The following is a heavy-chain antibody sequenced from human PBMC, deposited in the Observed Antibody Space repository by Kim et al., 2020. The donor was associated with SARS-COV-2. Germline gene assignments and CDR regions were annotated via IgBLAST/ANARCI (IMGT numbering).Heavy chain of an antibody. D-gene: IGHD5-12*01. CDR1: GFTFSSYS. CDR3: ARENRGYDYYYYYGMDV. CDR2: ISSSSSYI. V-gene: IGHV3-21*01. Sequence: GGSLRLSCAASGFTFSSYSMNWVRQAPGKGLEWVSSISSSSSYIYYADSVKGRFIISRDNAKNSLYLQMISLRAEDAAVYYCARENRGYDYYYYYGMDVWGQGAAVTVSS. J-gene: IGHJ6*02.